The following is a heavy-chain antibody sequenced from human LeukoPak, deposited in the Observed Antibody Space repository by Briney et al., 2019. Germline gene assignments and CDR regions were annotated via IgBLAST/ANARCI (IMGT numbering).Heavy chain of an antibody. V-gene: IGHV3-15*01. CDR2: IKSKTDGGTT. Sequence: GGSLRLSCAAPGFTFSNAWMSWVRQAPGKGLEWVGRIKSKTDGGTTDYAAPVKGRFTISRDDSKNTLYLQMNSLKTEDTAVYYCTTRNFSSGWILFDYWGQGTLVTVSS. CDR1: GFTFSNAW. J-gene: IGHJ4*02. D-gene: IGHD6-19*01. CDR3: TTRNFSSGWILFDY.